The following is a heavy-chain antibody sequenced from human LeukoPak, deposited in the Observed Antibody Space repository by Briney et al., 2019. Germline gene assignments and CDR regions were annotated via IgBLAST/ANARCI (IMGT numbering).Heavy chain of an antibody. D-gene: IGHD6-13*01. CDR1: GGSMTHYF. CDR3: ARGGYSSRRDNWFDP. Sequence: SETLSLTCTVSGGSMTHYFWNWIRQAPGKGLEWIGEINESGSTDYNPSLKSRVTISVDTSKNQFFLKLSSVTAADTAVYYCARGGYSSRRDNWFDPWGQGTLVTVSS. J-gene: IGHJ5*02. V-gene: IGHV4-34*01. CDR2: INESGST.